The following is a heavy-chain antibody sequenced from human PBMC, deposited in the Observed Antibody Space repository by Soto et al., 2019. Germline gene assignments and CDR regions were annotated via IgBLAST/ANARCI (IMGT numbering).Heavy chain of an antibody. V-gene: IGHV2-70*01. J-gene: IGHJ6*02. CDR2: IDWDDDK. Sequence: SGPTLVNPTKTITLTCTFFGYSLSTSGMCVSWIRQPPEKPQEWLALIDWDDDKYYSTSLKTRLTISKDTSKNQVVLTMTNVDPVDTATYYCARIQWVGATTLVYYYYGMDVWGQGTTVTSP. D-gene: IGHD1-26*01. CDR1: GYSLSTSGMC. CDR3: ARIQWVGATTLVYYYYGMDV.